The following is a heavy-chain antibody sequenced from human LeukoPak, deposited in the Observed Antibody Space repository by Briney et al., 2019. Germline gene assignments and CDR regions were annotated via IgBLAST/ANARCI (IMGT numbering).Heavy chain of an antibody. J-gene: IGHJ4*02. CDR1: GFTVSTNF. Sequence: GGSLRLSCAASGFTVSTNFMSCVRQAPGKGLEWVSVIYTGGSTYYADSVRGRFTISRDNSKNTLYLQMNSGSAKKTAVNYCARVCGRCGEPMAFDSWGQGTLVTVSS. CDR2: IYTGGST. D-gene: IGHD3-10*01. CDR3: ARVCGRCGEPMAFDS. V-gene: IGHV3-53*01.